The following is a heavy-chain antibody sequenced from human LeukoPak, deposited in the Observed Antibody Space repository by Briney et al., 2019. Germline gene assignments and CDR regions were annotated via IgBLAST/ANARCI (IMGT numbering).Heavy chain of an antibody. CDR1: GFTFSRYG. CDR2: IWYDGSKK. V-gene: IGHV3-33*01. J-gene: IGHJ2*01. Sequence: GRSLRLSCAASGFTFSRYGMHWVRQAPGKGLEWVAVIWYDGSKKNYADSVKGRFTISRDNSKNTLYLQMNSLRAEDTAVYYCARTPWNWYFDLWGRGTLVTVSS. CDR3: ARTPWNWYFDL. D-gene: IGHD1-14*01.